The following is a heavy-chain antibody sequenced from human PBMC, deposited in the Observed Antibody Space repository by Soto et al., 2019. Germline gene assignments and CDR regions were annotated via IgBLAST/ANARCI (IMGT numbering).Heavy chain of an antibody. D-gene: IGHD2-15*01. CDR1: GGTFSSYA. CDR2: IIPIFGTA. Sequence: QVQLVQSGAEVKKPGSSVKVSCKASGGTFSSYAISWVRQAPGQGLECMGGIIPIFGTANYAQKFQGRVTITADESTSTAYMELSSLRSEDTAVYYCARESDDGGNPDSALDYWGKGTLVTVSS. V-gene: IGHV1-69*01. J-gene: IGHJ4*02. CDR3: ARESDDGGNPDSALDY.